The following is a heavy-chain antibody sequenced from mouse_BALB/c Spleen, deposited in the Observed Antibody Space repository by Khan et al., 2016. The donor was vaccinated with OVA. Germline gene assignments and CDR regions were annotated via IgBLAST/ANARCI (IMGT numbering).Heavy chain of an antibody. J-gene: IGHJ3*01. CDR3: ARGFYGNPFAD. D-gene: IGHD2-1*01. V-gene: IGHV5-4*02. CDR2: ISDGGTYT. Sequence: EVELVESGGDLVKPGGSLKLSCAASGFTFSDYYMYWVRQTPETRLEWVATISDGGTYTYYPDSVKGRFTISRDAAMNDLYLQMTSLKSEDTAMYYCARGFYGNPFADWGQGTLVTVSA. CDR1: GFTFSDYY.